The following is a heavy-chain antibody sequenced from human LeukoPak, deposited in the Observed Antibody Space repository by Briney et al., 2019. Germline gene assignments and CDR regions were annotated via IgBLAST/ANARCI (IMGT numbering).Heavy chain of an antibody. Sequence: SETLSLNCTVSGGSISSYYWSWIRQPPGKGLVWIGYIYYSGSTNYNPSLKSRVTISVDTSKNQFSLKLSSVTAADTAVYYCARKGDYFYYGMDVWGQGTTVTVSS. J-gene: IGHJ6*02. CDR1: GGSISSYY. CDR2: IYYSGST. V-gene: IGHV4-59*08. CDR3: ARKGDYFYYGMDV.